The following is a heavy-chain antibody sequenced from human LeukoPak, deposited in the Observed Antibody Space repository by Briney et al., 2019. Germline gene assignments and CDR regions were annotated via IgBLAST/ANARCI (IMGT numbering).Heavy chain of an antibody. V-gene: IGHV4-4*09. Sequence: SETLSLTCTVSRGSISGSIRSYYWSWLRQPPGKGLEWIGYISSSGSVNDNPSLRSRVTISVDTSKNQFFLSLSFVSAADTAVYYCARIPLGYSGAYYFDYWGQGTLVTVSP. CDR1: RGSISGSIRSYY. J-gene: IGHJ4*02. CDR2: ISSSGSV. CDR3: ARIPLGYSGAYYFDY. D-gene: IGHD5-12*01.